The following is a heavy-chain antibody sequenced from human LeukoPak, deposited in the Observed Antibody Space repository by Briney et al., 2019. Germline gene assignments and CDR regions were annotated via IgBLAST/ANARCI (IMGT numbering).Heavy chain of an antibody. J-gene: IGHJ4*02. CDR1: GFTFSSYG. Sequence: GRSLRLSCAASGFTFSSYGMHWVRQAPGKGLEWVAVIWYDGSNKYYADSVKGRFTISRGNSKNTLYLQMNSLRAEDTAVYYCAKDRTGWYYFDYWGQGTLVTVSS. V-gene: IGHV3-33*06. D-gene: IGHD2-15*01. CDR2: IWYDGSNK. CDR3: AKDRTGWYYFDY.